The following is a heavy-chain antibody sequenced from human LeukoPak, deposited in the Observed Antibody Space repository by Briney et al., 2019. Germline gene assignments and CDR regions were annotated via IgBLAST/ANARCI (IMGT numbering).Heavy chain of an antibody. CDR3: ARDYGYKLDF. Sequence: PGGSLRLSCAASGFTFSNYWMSWVRQAPGKGLEWVANMNPDGSKKYYLDSVKGRFTISRDNAKNSLYLQMNSLRAEDAAVYYCARDYGYKLDFWGQGT. D-gene: IGHD5-24*01. V-gene: IGHV3-7*04. J-gene: IGHJ4*01. CDR1: GFTFSNYW. CDR2: MNPDGSKK.